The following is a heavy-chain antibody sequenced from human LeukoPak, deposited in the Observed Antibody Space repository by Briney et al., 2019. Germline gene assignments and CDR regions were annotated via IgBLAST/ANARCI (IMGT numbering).Heavy chain of an antibody. CDR3: ARDSDRKNWFDP. D-gene: IGHD1-14*01. V-gene: IGHV4-59*01. CDR1: GGSFSGYY. Sequence: PSETLSLTCRVYGGSFSGYYWSWIRQPPGKGLEWIGYIYYSGSTNYNPSLKSRVTISVDTSKNQFSLKLSSVTAADTAVYYCARDSDRKNWFDPWGQGTLVTVSS. CDR2: IYYSGST. J-gene: IGHJ5*02.